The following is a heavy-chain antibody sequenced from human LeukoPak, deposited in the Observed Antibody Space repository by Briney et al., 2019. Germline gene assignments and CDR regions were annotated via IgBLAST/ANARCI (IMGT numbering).Heavy chain of an antibody. D-gene: IGHD3-10*01. CDR3: ARERGGLDY. CDR1: GFTVSSNY. Sequence: GGSLRPSCAASGFTVSSNYMSWVRQAPGKGLGWGSVIYSGGSTYYAESVKGRFTISRQNSKNTLYLKMNSLRAEDTAVYYCARERGGLDYWGQGTLVAVSS. CDR2: IYSGGST. J-gene: IGHJ4*02. V-gene: IGHV3-53*04.